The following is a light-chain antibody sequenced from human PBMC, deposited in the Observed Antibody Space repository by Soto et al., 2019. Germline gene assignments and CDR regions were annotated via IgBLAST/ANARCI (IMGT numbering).Light chain of an antibody. J-gene: IGKJ1*01. CDR1: QTVNANF. CDR2: GAS. Sequence: EIVLTQSPVTLSLSPGERATLYCRSSQTVNANFLAWYQQKPGQAPRLLIYGASNRATGIPDRFSGSGSGTDFTLTISRLEPEDFAVYYCQQYDSSPRTFGQGTKVDIK. CDR3: QQYDSSPRT. V-gene: IGKV3-20*01.